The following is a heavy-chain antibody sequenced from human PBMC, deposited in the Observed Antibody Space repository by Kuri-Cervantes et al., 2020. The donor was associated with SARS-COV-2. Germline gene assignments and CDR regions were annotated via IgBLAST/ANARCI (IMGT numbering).Heavy chain of an antibody. CDR2: NYYSGST. Sequence: SETLSLTCTVSGGSISSSSYYWGWIRQPPGKGLEGIGSNYYSGSTYYNPSLKSRVTISVDTSKNQFSLKLSSVTAADTAVYYCARQMMSSITIFGVVITRNWFDPWGQGTLVTVSS. CDR1: GGSISSSSYY. J-gene: IGHJ5*02. CDR3: ARQMMSSITIFGVVITRNWFDP. V-gene: IGHV4-39*01. D-gene: IGHD3-3*01.